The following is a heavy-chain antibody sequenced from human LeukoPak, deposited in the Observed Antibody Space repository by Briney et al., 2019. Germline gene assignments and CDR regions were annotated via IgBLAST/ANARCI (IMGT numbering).Heavy chain of an antibody. CDR2: IIPIFGTA. V-gene: IGHV1-69*05. CDR1: GGTFSSYA. D-gene: IGHD2-2*02. CDR3: ARGRCSSTSCYTRPNYYYYMDV. Sequence: SVKVSCKASGGTFSSYAISWVRQAPGQGLEWMGGIIPIFGTANYAQKFQGRVTITTDESTSTAYMELSSLISEDTAVYYCARGRCSSTSCYTRPNYYYYMDVWGKGTTVTVSS. J-gene: IGHJ6*03.